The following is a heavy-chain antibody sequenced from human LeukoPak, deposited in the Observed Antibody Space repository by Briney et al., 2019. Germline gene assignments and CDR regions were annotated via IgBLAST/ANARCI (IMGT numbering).Heavy chain of an antibody. Sequence: GGSLRLSCAASGFTSDDYAMHWVRQAPGKGLEWVSGISWNSGSIGYADSVKGRFTISRDNAKNSLYLQMNSLRAEDTALYYCAKDITDGDYDYYYYGMDVWGQGTTVTVSS. V-gene: IGHV3-9*02. CDR1: GFTSDDYA. CDR3: AKDITDGDYDYYYYGMDV. CDR2: ISWNSGSI. D-gene: IGHD4-17*01. J-gene: IGHJ6*02.